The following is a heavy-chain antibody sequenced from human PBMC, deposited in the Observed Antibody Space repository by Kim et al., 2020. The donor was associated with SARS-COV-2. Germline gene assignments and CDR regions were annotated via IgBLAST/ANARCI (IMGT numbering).Heavy chain of an antibody. Sequence: SVKVSCKASGGTFSSYAISWVRQAPGQGLEWMGGIIPIFGTANYAQKFQGRVTITADESTSTAYMELSSLRSEDTAVYYCARNDYGDYRYWYFDLWGRGTLVTVSS. CDR1: GGTFSSYA. V-gene: IGHV1-69*13. J-gene: IGHJ2*01. CDR2: IIPIFGTA. CDR3: ARNDYGDYRYWYFDL. D-gene: IGHD4-17*01.